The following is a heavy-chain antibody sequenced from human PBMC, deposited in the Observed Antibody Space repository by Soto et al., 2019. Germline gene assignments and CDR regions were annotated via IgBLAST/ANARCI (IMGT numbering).Heavy chain of an antibody. CDR1: GFTFSNAC. J-gene: IGHJ4*02. Sequence: GGSLRLSCAASGFTFSNACMSWVRQAPGKGLEWVGRIISKTDGGTTDYAAPVKGRFTISRDDSKNTLYLQMNSLKTEDTAVYYCTSYNSPITMVRGVITSHAIWGQGTLVTVSS. D-gene: IGHD3-10*01. CDR3: TSYNSPITMVRGVITSHAI. CDR2: IISKTDGGTT. V-gene: IGHV3-15*01.